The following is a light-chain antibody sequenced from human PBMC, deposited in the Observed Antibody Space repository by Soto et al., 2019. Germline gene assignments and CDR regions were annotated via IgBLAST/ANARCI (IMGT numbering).Light chain of an antibody. CDR1: QSVSSY. Sequence: EIVLTQSPATLSLSPGERVTLSCRASQSVSSYLAWYQQKPGQAPRLLIYDASKRATGIPPRFSGRGSGTDFTLTISSLEPEDFAVYDCQQRSDWPVTFGPGTTVDFK. CDR2: DAS. J-gene: IGKJ3*01. V-gene: IGKV3-11*01. CDR3: QQRSDWPVT.